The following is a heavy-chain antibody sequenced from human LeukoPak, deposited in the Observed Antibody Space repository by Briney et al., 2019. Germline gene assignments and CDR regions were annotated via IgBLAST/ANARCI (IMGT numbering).Heavy chain of an antibody. CDR2: NGNN. J-gene: IGHJ4*02. V-gene: IGHV4-61*01. Sequence: NASETLSLTCTVFGVSVSTTYNWGWVRRPPGKGLEWIGYNGNNNYNPSLKSRATISLDTSKNQFSLKLHSVTDADTAVYYCVRDYWGSLDYWGQGTLVTVSS. D-gene: IGHD7-27*01. CDR3: VRDYWGSLDY. CDR1: GVSVSTTYN.